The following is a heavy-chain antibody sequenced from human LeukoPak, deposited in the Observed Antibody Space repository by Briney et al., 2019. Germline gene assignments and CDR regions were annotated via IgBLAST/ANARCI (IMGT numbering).Heavy chain of an antibody. CDR3: AKDVSFAVTTYFDH. D-gene: IGHD4-17*01. Sequence: GGSLRLSCAASGFTFXXXXXXXVRQXPGXXXXXXXXXSVSGDNXYXAXSXXXXXXXXRDNSKNTLYLQMSSLRAEDTAVYYCAKDVSFAVTTYFDHWGQGALVTVSS. CDR1: GFTFXXXX. V-gene: IGHV3-23*01. CDR2: XSVSGDNX. J-gene: IGHJ4*02.